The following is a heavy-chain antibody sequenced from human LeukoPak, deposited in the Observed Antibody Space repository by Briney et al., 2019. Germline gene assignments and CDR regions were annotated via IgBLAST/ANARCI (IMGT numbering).Heavy chain of an antibody. CDR2: IYHSGST. D-gene: IGHD6-19*01. CDR1: GGSISSGGYS. CDR3: AASRSSGWYEAIDY. V-gene: IGHV4-30-2*01. J-gene: IGHJ4*02. Sequence: SETLSLTCAVSGGSISSGGYSWSWIRQPPGKGLEWIGYIYHSGSTNYNPSLKSRVTISVDRSKNQFSLKLSSVTAADTAVYYCAASRSSGWYEAIDYWGQGTLVTVSS.